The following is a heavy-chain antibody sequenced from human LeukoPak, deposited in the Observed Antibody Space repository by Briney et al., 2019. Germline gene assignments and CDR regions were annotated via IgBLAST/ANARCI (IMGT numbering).Heavy chain of an antibody. V-gene: IGHV3-48*01. CDR1: GFTFSSYS. D-gene: IGHD6-13*01. Sequence: PGGSLRLSCAASGFTFSSYSMNWVRQAPGKGLKWVSYISSSSSTIYYADSVKGRFTISRDNAKNSLYLQMNSLRAEDTAVYYCARVHRSWNFDYWGQGTLVTVSS. CDR3: ARVHRSWNFDY. J-gene: IGHJ4*02. CDR2: ISSSSSTI.